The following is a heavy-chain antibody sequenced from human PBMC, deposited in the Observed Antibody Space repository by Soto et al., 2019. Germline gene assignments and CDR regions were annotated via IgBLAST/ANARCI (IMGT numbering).Heavy chain of an antibody. J-gene: IGHJ5*02. CDR1: GFTFSSYG. CDR2: IS. V-gene: IGHV3-30*18. Sequence: QVQLVESGGGVVQPGRSLRLSCAASGFTFSSYGMHWVRQAPGKGLEWVAVISSVKGRFTISRDNSKNTLYLQMNSLRAEDTAGYYCAKDGQGYCISTSCSNWFDPWGQGTLVTVSS. CDR3: AKDGQGYCISTSCSNWFDP. D-gene: IGHD2-2*01.